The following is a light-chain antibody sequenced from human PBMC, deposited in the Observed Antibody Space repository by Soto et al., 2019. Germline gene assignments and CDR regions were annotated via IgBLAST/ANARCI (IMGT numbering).Light chain of an antibody. Sequence: ALTQPASVSGSPGQSITISCTGTSNDVGGYNYVSWYQQHPGKAPKLMIYDVSNRPSGVSNRFSGSKSGNTASLTISGLQAEDEADYYCSSYTSSSTLYVFGTGTKVTVL. CDR1: SNDVGGYNY. V-gene: IGLV2-14*01. CDR3: SSYTSSSTLYV. CDR2: DVS. J-gene: IGLJ1*01.